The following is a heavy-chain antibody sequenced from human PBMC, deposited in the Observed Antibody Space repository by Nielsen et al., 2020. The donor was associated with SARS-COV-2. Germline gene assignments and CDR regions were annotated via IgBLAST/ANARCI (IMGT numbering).Heavy chain of an antibody. CDR1: GFTFSSYA. D-gene: IGHD4-23*01. CDR2: ISYDGSNK. J-gene: IGHJ6*02. V-gene: IGHV3-30-3*02. CDR3: AKPPYGGNSNYYYGMDV. Sequence: GESLKISCAASGFTFSSYAMHWVRQAPGKGLEWVAVISYDGSNKYYADSAKGRFTISRDNSKNTLYLQMNSLRAEDTAVYYCAKPPYGGNSNYYYGMDVWGQGTTVTVSS.